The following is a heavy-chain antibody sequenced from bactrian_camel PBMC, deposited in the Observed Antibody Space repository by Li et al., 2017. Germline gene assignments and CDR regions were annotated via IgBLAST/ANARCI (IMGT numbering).Heavy chain of an antibody. CDR2: FYRRGGGA. V-gene: IGHV3S60*01. J-gene: IGHJ4*01. CDR1: EDITEIVC. D-gene: IGHD7*01. CDR3: KLDLISRPFGAGRCRGGPY. Sequence: HVQLVESGGGSVQAGGSLTLSCAASEDITEIVCMGWFRQIPGKEHEAVAGFYRRGGGANYADSVKGRFTISQDNAKNTNHLQMNSLKPEDTALYFCKLDLISRPFGAGRCRGGPYWGQGTQVTVS.